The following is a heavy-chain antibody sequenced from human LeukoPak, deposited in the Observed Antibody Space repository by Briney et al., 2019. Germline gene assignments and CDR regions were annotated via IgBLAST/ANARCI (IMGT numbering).Heavy chain of an antibody. J-gene: IGHJ4*02. CDR1: GFTFSSFG. CDR3: ARNLGSCSGGTCYEDF. CDR2: IWDDGSKK. V-gene: IGHV3-33*01. D-gene: IGHD2-15*01. Sequence: GGSLRLSCAASGFTFSSFGMHWVRQAPGKGLEWVAVIWDDGSKKHYADSVKGRFTTSRDNSKNTLCLQMDSPRAEDTAVYYCARNLGSCSGGTCYEDFWGQGTLVTVSS.